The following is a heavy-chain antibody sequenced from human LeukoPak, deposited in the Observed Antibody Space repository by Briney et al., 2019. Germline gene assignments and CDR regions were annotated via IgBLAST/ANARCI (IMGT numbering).Heavy chain of an antibody. CDR3: ARGAHYHDSSEGYDY. D-gene: IGHD3-22*01. CDR2: INPNSGGT. J-gene: IGHJ4*02. V-gene: IGHV1-2*02. CDR1: GYTFTGYY. Sequence: ASVKVSCKASGYTFTGYYMHWVRQAPGQGLEWMGWINPNSGGTNYAQKFQGRVTMTRDMSISTAYMELSRLRSDDTAVYYCARGAHYHDSSEGYDYWGQGTLVTVSS.